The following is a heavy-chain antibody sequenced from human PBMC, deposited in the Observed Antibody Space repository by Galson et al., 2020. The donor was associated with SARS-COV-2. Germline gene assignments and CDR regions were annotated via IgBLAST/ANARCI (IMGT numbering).Heavy chain of an antibody. V-gene: IGHV3-49*04. D-gene: IGHD2-2*02. J-gene: IGHJ4*02. CDR3: TREMEECSGANCYMEKY. Sequence: GGSLRLSCKTSGFTFADHGMAWVRQAPGKGLEWVGFISSEAYGETTEYAASVRDRFIISRDDSQSIAWLQMDRLTTEDTAIYYCTREMEECSGANCYMEKYWGQGTLVTVSS. CDR2: ISSEAYGETT. CDR1: GFTFADHG.